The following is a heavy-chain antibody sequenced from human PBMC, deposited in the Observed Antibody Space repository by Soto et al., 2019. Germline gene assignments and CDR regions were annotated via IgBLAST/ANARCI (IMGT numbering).Heavy chain of an antibody. CDR1: GGTFSSYA. V-gene: IGHV1-69*01. CDR3: ARSQGGSSSLDIYYYYYYGMDV. Sequence: QVQLVQSGAEVKKPGSSVKVSCKAPGGTFSSYAISWVRQAPGQGLEWMGGIIPSFGTANYAQKLQGRVTITADESTSTGYMGLSSLRSEDTAVYYCARSQGGSSSLDIYYYYYYGMDVWGQGTTVTVSS. CDR2: IIPSFGTA. J-gene: IGHJ6*02. D-gene: IGHD2-15*01.